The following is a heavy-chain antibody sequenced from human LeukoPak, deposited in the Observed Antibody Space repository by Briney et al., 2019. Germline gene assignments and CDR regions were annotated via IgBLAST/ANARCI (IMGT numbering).Heavy chain of an antibody. V-gene: IGHV4-39*01. CDR3: ARQAKYQLRPHWFDP. CDR2: IYYSGST. CDR1: GGFLSSRSYY. D-gene: IGHD2-2*01. Sequence: SETLSLTCTVSGGFLSSRSYYWGWIRQPPGKGREWFGRIYYSGSTYYNPSLKSRVTISVDTSKTQFSLKLSSVTAADTAVYYCARQAKYQLRPHWFDPWGQGTLVTVSS. J-gene: IGHJ5*02.